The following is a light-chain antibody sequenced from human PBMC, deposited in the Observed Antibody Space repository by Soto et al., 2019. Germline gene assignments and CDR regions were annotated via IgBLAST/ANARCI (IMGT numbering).Light chain of an antibody. CDR3: EQHSNSPWT. J-gene: IGKJ1*01. CDR1: QTISNNY. Sequence: EIVLTQSPGTLTLSPGEIAALSCRASQTISNNYLVWYRQKPGQAPRLLIYAVSSRADGIPDRFSGSGSGTDFSLTIARLEPEDSAVYYCEQHSNSPWTFGQGTRVEI. V-gene: IGKV3-20*01. CDR2: AVS.